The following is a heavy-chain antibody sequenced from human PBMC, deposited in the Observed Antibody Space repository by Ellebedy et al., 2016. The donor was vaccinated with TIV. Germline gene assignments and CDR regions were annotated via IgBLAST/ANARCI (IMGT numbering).Heavy chain of an antibody. CDR2: VNPNSGVT. D-gene: IGHD2-2*01. CDR1: GGTFSSYG. J-gene: IGHJ4*02. Sequence: ASVKVSCKASGGTFSSYGISWVRQAPGQGLEWVGRVNPNSGVTNYAQKFQGRVTMTRDTSINTAYMDLSSLRSDDTAVYYCAAEGYCSSSICYGYFDYWGQGTLVNVSS. CDR3: AAEGYCSSSICYGYFDY. V-gene: IGHV1-2*06.